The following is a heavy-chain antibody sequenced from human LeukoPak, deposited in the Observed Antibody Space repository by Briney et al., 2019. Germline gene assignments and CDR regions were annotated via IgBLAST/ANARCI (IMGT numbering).Heavy chain of an antibody. Sequence: ASVKVSCKASGYTFTRYQMNWARQAPGQGLEWMGIINPIGGTTDYAQKFQGRVTMTRDTSTSTVYMELSSLRSEDTAVYYCARQQGLQNLNFDYWGQGTLVTVSS. V-gene: IGHV1-46*01. D-gene: IGHD4-11*01. CDR3: ARQQGLQNLNFDY. CDR1: GYTFTRYQ. CDR2: INPIGGTT. J-gene: IGHJ4*02.